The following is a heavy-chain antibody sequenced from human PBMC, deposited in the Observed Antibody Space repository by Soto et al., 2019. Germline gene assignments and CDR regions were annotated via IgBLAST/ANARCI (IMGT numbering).Heavy chain of an antibody. CDR1: GYSFTSQY. V-gene: IGHV1-46*01. Sequence: QVQLVQSGAEVKKPGASVKISCEASGYSFTSQYVHWVRQAPGQGLEWMGIINPNGGSTTYAQKFRGGVPLTRDTSTGSGLLGPSRLASEDPAVYFGGEKQGLRPGGGGTEPLDIWGQGTMVTVAS. D-gene: IGHD3-10*01. CDR2: INPNGGST. CDR3: GEKQGLRPGGGGTEPLDI. J-gene: IGHJ3*02.